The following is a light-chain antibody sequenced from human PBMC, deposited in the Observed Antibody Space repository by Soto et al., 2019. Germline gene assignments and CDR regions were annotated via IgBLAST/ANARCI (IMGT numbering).Light chain of an antibody. CDR1: SSDVGGYSQ. CDR3: SSFTSSSTVV. CDR2: DVS. J-gene: IGLJ3*02. Sequence: QSALTQPASVSGSPGQSITISCTGASSDVGGYSQVSWYQQLPGKAPRLMIYDVSNRPSGVSNRFSGSKSGNTASLTISGLHVDDAADFYCSSFTSSSTVVFGGGTKLTVL. V-gene: IGLV2-14*01.